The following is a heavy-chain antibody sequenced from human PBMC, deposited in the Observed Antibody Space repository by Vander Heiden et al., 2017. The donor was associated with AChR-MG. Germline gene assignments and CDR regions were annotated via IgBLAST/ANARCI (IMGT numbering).Heavy chain of an antibody. Sequence: QVQLVESGGGVFLPGRSLRLSCAASGFTFSGYGMHGVRQAPGKGLEWVAVIWYDGSNKYYADSVKGRFTISRDNSKNTLYLQMNSLRAEDTAVYYCARGGRDGYNLYAFDIWGQGTMVTVSS. CDR2: IWYDGSNK. CDR3: ARGGRDGYNLYAFDI. CDR1: GFTFSGYG. D-gene: IGHD5-12*01. J-gene: IGHJ3*02. V-gene: IGHV3-33*01.